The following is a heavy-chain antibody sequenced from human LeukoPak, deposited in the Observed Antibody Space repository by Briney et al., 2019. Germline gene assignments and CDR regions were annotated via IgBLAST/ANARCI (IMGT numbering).Heavy chain of an antibody. CDR2: IRYDGSNK. D-gene: IGHD2-2*01. CDR3: AKDRSYCSSTSCSKTGYYYYYDMDV. CDR1: GFTFSSYG. Sequence: PGRSLRLACAASGFTFSSYGMHWVRQAPGKGLEWVAFIRYDGSNKYYADSVKGRFTISRDNSKNTLYLQMNSLRAEDTAVYYCAKDRSYCSSTSCSKTGYYYYYDMDVWGKGTTVTISS. V-gene: IGHV3-30*02. J-gene: IGHJ6*03.